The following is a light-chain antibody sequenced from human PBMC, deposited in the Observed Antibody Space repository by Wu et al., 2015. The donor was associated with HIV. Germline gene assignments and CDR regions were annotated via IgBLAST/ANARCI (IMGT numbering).Light chain of an antibody. J-gene: IGKJ2*03. V-gene: IGKV3-15*01. CDR1: QSVSSN. CDR3: QQYNNWPYS. CDR2: GAS. Sequence: IVMTQSPATLSVSPGERATLSCRASQSVSSNLAWYQQKPGQAPRLLIYGASTRATGIPARFSGSGSGTEFTLTISSLQSEDFAVYYCQQYNNWPYSFGQGTKAGDQT.